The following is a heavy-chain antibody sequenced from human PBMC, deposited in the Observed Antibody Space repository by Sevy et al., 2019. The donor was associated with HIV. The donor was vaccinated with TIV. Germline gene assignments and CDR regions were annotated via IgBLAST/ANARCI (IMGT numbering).Heavy chain of an antibody. CDR3: ARKRNLGEPSDS. Sequence: QVRLVQSGAEVKEPGASVEVSCKPSGYTFSTYGISWVRQAPGQGLEWRGWINTYNRNTIYGQKLQGRVIMTADTSTGTAYMELRSLRSDDTAIYYCARKRNLGEPSDSWGQGTLVTVSS. J-gene: IGHJ5*01. D-gene: IGHD3-16*01. V-gene: IGHV1-18*01. CDR1: GYTFSTYG. CDR2: INTYNRNT.